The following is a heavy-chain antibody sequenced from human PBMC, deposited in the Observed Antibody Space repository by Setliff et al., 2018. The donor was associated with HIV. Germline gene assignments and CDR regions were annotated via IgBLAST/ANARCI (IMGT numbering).Heavy chain of an antibody. D-gene: IGHD3-22*01. Sequence: SETLSLTCTVSGGSISSSSYYWGWIRQPPGKGLEWIGSIYYSGSTFQNPSLKSRVTISLDKSKDQFSLKLNSVTAADTAVYYCASGFYYDSSGYWPFDYWGQGTLVTVSS. CDR2: IYYSGST. CDR1: GGSISSSSYY. CDR3: ASGFYYDSSGYWPFDY. V-gene: IGHV4-39*01. J-gene: IGHJ4*02.